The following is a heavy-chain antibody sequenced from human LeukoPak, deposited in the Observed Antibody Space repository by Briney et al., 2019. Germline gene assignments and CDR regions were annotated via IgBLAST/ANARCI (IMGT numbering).Heavy chain of an antibody. Sequence: GASVKVSCKASGYTFTSYYMHWVRQAPGQGLQWMGIINPSGGSTSYAQKFQGRVTMTRDTSTSTVYMELSSLRSEDTAVYYCTGYDSSGYYNLGAFDFWGQGTMVTVSS. CDR2: INPSGGST. CDR3: TGYDSSGYYNLGAFDF. CDR1: GYTFTSYY. D-gene: IGHD3-22*01. J-gene: IGHJ3*01. V-gene: IGHV1-46*01.